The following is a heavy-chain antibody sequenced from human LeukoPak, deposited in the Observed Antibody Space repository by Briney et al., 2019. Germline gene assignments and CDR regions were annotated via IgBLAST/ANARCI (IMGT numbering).Heavy chain of an antibody. V-gene: IGHV3-13*01. CDR3: ARANWGTYYFDY. CDR2: IGTAGDT. CDR1: GFTFSSYD. D-gene: IGHD7-27*01. Sequence: GGFLRLSCAASGFTFSSYDMHWVRQATGKGLEWVSAIGTAGDTYYPGSVKGRFTISRENAKNSLYLQMNSLRAGDTAVYYCARANWGTYYFDYWGQGTLVTVSS. J-gene: IGHJ4*02.